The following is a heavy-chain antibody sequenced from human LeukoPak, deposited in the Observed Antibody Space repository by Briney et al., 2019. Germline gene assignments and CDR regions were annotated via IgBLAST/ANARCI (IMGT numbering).Heavy chain of an antibody. CDR3: ARYDSRGSASTKFDY. V-gene: IGHV4-38-2*01. J-gene: IGHJ4*02. CDR2: IYGRAST. Sequence: PSETLSLTCAVSGYSLGKNYYWGWIRQSPGKGLEWIGRIYGRASTSYNPSLVNRVTMSVDTSKNHFSLQLTSVTAADTAVYYCARYDSRGSASTKFDYWGPGIQVTVSS. CDR1: GYSLGKNYY. D-gene: IGHD3-3*01.